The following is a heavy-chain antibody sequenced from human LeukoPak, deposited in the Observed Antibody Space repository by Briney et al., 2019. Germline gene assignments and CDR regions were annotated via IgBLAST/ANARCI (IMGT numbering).Heavy chain of an antibody. Sequence: GGSLRLSCAASGFTFSNAWMNWVRQAPGKGLEWVSSISSGSSTIYYADSVKGRFTISRDNAINSLYLQMNSLRAEDTAVYYCARGGYGYSSSSGDYWGQGALVTVSS. V-gene: IGHV3-48*01. J-gene: IGHJ4*02. CDR1: GFTFSNAW. CDR3: ARGGYGYSSSSGDY. CDR2: ISSGSSTI. D-gene: IGHD6-13*01.